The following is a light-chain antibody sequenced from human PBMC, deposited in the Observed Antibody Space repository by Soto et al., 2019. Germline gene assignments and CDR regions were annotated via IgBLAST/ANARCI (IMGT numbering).Light chain of an antibody. CDR3: QSYDSSLSGYV. CDR1: GSNIGAGYD. J-gene: IGLJ1*01. CDR2: GNS. Sequence: QSVLTQPPSVSGAPGQRVTISCTGSGSNIGAGYDVHWYQQLPGTAPKLLIFGNSNRPSGVPDRFSGSESGTSASLAITGLQAEDEADYYCQSYDSSLSGYVFGTGTKLTVL. V-gene: IGLV1-40*01.